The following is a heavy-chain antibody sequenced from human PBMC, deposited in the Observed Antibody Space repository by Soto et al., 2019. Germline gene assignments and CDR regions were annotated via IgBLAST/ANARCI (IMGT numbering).Heavy chain of an antibody. D-gene: IGHD6-6*01. CDR2: ISGSGGST. J-gene: IGHJ4*02. Sequence: GVSLRLSWAASGRTFSSYAMSWIRQAPGKGLEWVSAISGSGGSTYYADSVKGRFTISRDNSKNTLYLQMNSLRAEDTAVYYCAKRYSTSSRVFDYWGQGTLVTVSS. V-gene: IGHV3-23*01. CDR3: AKRYSTSSRVFDY. CDR1: GRTFSSYA.